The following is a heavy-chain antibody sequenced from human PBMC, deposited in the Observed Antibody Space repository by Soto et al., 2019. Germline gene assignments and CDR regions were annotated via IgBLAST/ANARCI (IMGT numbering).Heavy chain of an antibody. CDR1: GFTFSSYS. J-gene: IGHJ1*01. Sequence: GGSLRLSCAASGFTFSSYSMNWVRQAPGKGLEWVSSINSRSSYIYYADSVKGRFTISRDNAKNSLYLQMNSLRGEDTAVYYCAREPSDLWDRDQYLQHWGQGTRVTVSS. CDR3: AREPSDLWDRDQYLQH. V-gene: IGHV3-21*01. D-gene: IGHD3-3*01. CDR2: INSRSSYI.